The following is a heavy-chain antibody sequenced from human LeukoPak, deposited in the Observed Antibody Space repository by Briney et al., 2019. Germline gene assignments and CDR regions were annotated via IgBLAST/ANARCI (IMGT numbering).Heavy chain of an antibody. V-gene: IGHV4-4*02. J-gene: IGHJ4*02. CDR2: IHRSGIT. D-gene: IGHD4-17*01. CDR1: GDSISTYDW. Sequence: SETLSLTCAVSGDSISTYDWWSWVRQPPGKGLEWIGEIHRSGITNYNPSLKSRVTMSIDKSKNQFSLNLSSVTAADTAVYYCARADPRRYGESLLFDYWGQGTLVTVSS. CDR3: ARADPRRYGESLLFDY.